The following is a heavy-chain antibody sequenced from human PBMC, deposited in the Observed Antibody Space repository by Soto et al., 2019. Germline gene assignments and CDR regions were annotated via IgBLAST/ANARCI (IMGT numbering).Heavy chain of an antibody. J-gene: IGHJ6*02. CDR2: IYYSGST. CDR1: GGSISSGGYY. CDR3: ARDLVTGTTGGMDV. D-gene: IGHD1-7*01. V-gene: IGHV4-31*03. Sequence: PSETLSLTCTVSGGSISSGGYYWSWIRQHPGKGLEWIGYIYYSGSTYYNPSLKSRVTISVDTSKNQFSLKLSSVTAADTAVYYCARDLVTGTTGGMDVWGQGTTVTVSS.